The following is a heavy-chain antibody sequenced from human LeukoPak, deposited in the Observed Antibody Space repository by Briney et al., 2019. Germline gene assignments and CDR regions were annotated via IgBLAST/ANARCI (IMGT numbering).Heavy chain of an antibody. Sequence: SETLSLTCTVSGGSIRGYYWSWIRQPPGKGLEWIGYIYYSGSANYNPSLKSQVTISVDTSKNQFSLKLSAVTAADTAVYYCARHEFDSGSLPYFDYWGQGILVTVSS. CDR2: IYYSGSA. CDR3: ARHEFDSGSLPYFDY. CDR1: GGSIRGYY. D-gene: IGHD3-10*01. J-gene: IGHJ4*02. V-gene: IGHV4-59*08.